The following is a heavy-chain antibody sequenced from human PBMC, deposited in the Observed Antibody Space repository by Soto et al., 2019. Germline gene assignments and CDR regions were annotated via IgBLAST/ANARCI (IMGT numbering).Heavy chain of an antibody. J-gene: IGHJ3*02. D-gene: IGHD1-26*01. V-gene: IGHV4-59*01. Sequence: PSETLSLTCTVSSGSIGTYFWSWIRQPPGKGLEWIGYIYYSGTTNYNPSLKSRVTIFLDTSKNQFSLRLSSVTAADTAVYYCARGRGGTYDAFDIWGPGTLVTVSS. CDR1: SGSIGTYF. CDR3: ARGRGGTYDAFDI. CDR2: IYYSGTT.